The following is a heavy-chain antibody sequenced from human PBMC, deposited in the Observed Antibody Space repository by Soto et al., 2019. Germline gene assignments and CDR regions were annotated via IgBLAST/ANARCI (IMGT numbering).Heavy chain of an antibody. Sequence: PSETVSLTCAFYVVSFSGYYWSWIRQPPGKGLEWIGEINHSGSTNYNPSLKSRVTISVDTSKNQFSLKLSSVTAADTAVYYCARGRGIQLWGQGTLVTVSS. CDR1: VVSFSGYY. V-gene: IGHV4-34*01. CDR3: ARGRGIQL. D-gene: IGHD5-18*01. CDR2: INHSGST. J-gene: IGHJ4*02.